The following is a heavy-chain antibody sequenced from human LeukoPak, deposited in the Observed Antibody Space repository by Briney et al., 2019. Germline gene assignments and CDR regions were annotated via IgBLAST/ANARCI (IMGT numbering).Heavy chain of an antibody. CDR1: GGSISSYY. V-gene: IGHV4-34*01. CDR3: ARRSSTALTYDYWHFDL. CDR2: INHARST. D-gene: IGHD3-9*01. J-gene: IGHJ2*01. Sequence: SETLSLTCTVSGGSISSYYWTWIRQPPGKGLEWIGEINHARSTNYNPSLKSRVTMSVDTSKKQFSLRLRSVTAADTAVYYCARRSSTALTYDYWHFDLWGRGTLVTISS.